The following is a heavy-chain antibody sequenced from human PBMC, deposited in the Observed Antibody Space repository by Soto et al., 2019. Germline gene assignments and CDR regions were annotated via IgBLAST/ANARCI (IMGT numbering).Heavy chain of an antibody. CDR3: TRGARYNSGWYREWFDP. Sequence: QVQIEQSGGEVRQPGSSVKVSCKPSGYSFTDYGITWTRQAPGKGPERMGWISCHNVNTSHAQKFQERVTMSTGTSKITAYMEWRSPRSDDTAVYYWTRGARYNSGWYREWFDPRGQGTLVRVST. V-gene: IGHV1-18*01. CDR2: ISCHNVNT. D-gene: IGHD6-19*01. J-gene: IGHJ5*02. CDR1: GYSFTDYG.